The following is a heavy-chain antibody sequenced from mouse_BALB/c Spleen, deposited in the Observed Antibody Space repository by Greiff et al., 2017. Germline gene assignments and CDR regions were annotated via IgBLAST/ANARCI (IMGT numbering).Heavy chain of an antibody. D-gene: IGHD4-1*01. Sequence: EVMLVESGGGLVKPGGSLKLSCAASGFTFSSYAMSWVRQTPEKRLEWVATISSGGSYTYYPDSVKGRFTISRDNAKNTLYLQMSSLRSEDTAMYYCARQILTGTFAYWGQGTLVTVSA. CDR1: GFTFSSYA. CDR2: ISSGGSYT. J-gene: IGHJ3*01. CDR3: ARQILTGTFAY. V-gene: IGHV5-9-3*01.